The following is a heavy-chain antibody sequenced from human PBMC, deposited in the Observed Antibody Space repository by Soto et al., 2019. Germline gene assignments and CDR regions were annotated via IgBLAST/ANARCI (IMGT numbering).Heavy chain of an antibody. J-gene: IGHJ4*02. V-gene: IGHV3-23*01. Sequence: VSLRLSCAASGFTFSIYAMSWVRQAPGKGLEWVSAISSTGDDTYYADSVTGRFTISRDNSRDTLYLQMNSLRADDTAVYYCVKSDRKDFWGQGTLVTVSS. CDR2: ISSTGDDT. D-gene: IGHD2-15*01. CDR3: VKSDRKDF. CDR1: GFTFSIYA.